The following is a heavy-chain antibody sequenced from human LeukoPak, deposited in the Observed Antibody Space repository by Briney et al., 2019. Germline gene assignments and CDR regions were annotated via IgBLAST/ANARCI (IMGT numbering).Heavy chain of an antibody. V-gene: IGHV4-59*08. CDR2: IYYSGST. CDR3: ARSWERELGP. Sequence: SETLSLTCTVSGGSISSYYWSWIRQPPGKELEWIGYIYYSGSTNYNPSLKSRVTISVDTSKNQFSLKLSSVTAADTAVYYCARSWERELGPWGQGTLVTVSS. CDR1: GGSISSYY. J-gene: IGHJ5*02. D-gene: IGHD1-26*01.